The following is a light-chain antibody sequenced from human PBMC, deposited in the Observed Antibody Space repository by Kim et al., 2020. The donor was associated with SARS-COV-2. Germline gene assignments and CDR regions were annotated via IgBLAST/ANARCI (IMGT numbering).Light chain of an antibody. CDR3: QRYGSSPYT. CDR1: QSVSSSY. V-gene: IGKV3-20*01. CDR2: VAS. Sequence: LSPGERATLSCRASQSVSSSYLAWYQQKPGQAPRLLIYVASSRATGIPDRFSGSGSGTDFTLTISRLEPEDFAVYYCQRYGSSPYTFGQGTKLEI. J-gene: IGKJ2*01.